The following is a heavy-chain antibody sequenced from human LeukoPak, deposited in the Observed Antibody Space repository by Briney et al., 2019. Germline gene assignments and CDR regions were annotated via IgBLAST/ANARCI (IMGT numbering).Heavy chain of an antibody. J-gene: IGHJ3*02. D-gene: IGHD1-26*01. CDR1: GFTFSSYW. CDR3: ASLSYSGESAFDI. V-gene: IGHV3-7*01. CDR2: IKQDGSEK. Sequence: QPGGSLRLSCAASGFTFSSYWMSWVRQAPGRGLEWVANIKQDGSEKYYVDSVKGRFTISRDNAKNSLYLQMNSLRAEDTAVYYCASLSYSGESAFDIWGQGTTVTVSS.